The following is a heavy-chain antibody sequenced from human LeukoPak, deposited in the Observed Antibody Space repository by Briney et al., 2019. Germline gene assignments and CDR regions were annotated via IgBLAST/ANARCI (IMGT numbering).Heavy chain of an antibody. Sequence: PGRSLRLSCAASGFTFSDYYMSWIRQAPGKGLEWVSYISSSGSTIYYADSVKGRFTISRDNAKNSLYLQMNSLRAEDTAVYYCASPYYYDSSGYPRDYWGQGTLVTVSS. CDR3: ASPYYYDSSGYPRDY. CDR1: GFTFSDYY. CDR2: ISSSGSTI. V-gene: IGHV3-11*04. D-gene: IGHD3-22*01. J-gene: IGHJ4*02.